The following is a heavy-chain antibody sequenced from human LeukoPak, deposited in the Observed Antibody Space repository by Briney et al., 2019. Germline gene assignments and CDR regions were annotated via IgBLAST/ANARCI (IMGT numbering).Heavy chain of an antibody. D-gene: IGHD3-3*01. V-gene: IGHV4-39*07. CDR2: IYYSGST. CDR1: GGSISSSSYY. J-gene: IGHJ5*02. CDR3: AREFNNYYDFWSGYNRRGNWFDP. Sequence: PSETLSLTCTVSGGSISSSSYYWGWIRQPPGKGLEWIGSIYYSGSTYYNPSLKSRVTISVDTSKNQFSLKLSSVTAADTAVYYCAREFNNYYDFWSGYNRRGNWFDPRGQGTLVTVSS.